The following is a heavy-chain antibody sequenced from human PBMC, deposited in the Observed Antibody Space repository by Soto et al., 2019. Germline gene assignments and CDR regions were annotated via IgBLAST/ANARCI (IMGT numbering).Heavy chain of an antibody. V-gene: IGHV2-5*02. CDR2: IYWDDDK. Sequence: QITLKESGPPLVKPTQTLTLTCTFSGFSLTTRGVGVGWIRQPPGKALECLALIYWDDDKRYSPSLQSRLSIXXXTXXNQVVPTTTNVDPVDTATYYCAPIPNYYQYDWFDPWGQGTLVSVSS. J-gene: IGHJ5*02. CDR1: GFSLTTRGVG. D-gene: IGHD3-16*01. CDR3: APIPNYYQYDWFDP.